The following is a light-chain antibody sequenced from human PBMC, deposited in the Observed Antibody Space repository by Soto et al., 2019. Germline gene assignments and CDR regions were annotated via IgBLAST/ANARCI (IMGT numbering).Light chain of an antibody. Sequence: DIQMTQSPSTLSASVGDRVTITCRASESISGWLVWYQQKPGQPPKLVIFKASTLESGDPSSFSGSGSGTEFTLSISRLQPEDFEIYYCQQYNSCPRTFGQGTKVEIK. CDR1: ESISGW. V-gene: IGKV1-5*03. J-gene: IGKJ1*01. CDR2: KAS. CDR3: QQYNSCPRT.